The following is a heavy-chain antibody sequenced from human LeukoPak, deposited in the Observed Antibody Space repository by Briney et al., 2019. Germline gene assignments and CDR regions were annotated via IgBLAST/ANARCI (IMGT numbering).Heavy chain of an antibody. J-gene: IGHJ4*02. CDR2: LSGSGTST. CDR1: GFTFSSYG. V-gene: IGHV3-23*01. CDR3: AKLPTYYYDSSGYYHIDY. Sequence: GGSLRLSCPASGFTFSSYGMSWVRQAPGKGLEWVSVLSGSGTSTYYAVSVKGRFTISRDNFKNTLYLQMNSLRAEDTAVYYCAKLPTYYYDSSGYYHIDYWGQGTLVTVSS. D-gene: IGHD3-22*01.